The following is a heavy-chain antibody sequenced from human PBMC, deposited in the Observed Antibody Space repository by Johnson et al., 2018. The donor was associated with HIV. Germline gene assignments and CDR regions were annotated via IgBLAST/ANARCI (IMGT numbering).Heavy chain of an antibody. CDR3: ARGGKDHAFDI. J-gene: IGHJ3*02. D-gene: IGHD3-16*01. V-gene: IGHV3-23*04. Sequence: VQLVESGGGLVQPGGSLRLSCAASGFTFSSYAMHWVRQAPGKGLEWVAGSSGSGSSTHYADAVKGQFTISRDNPKNTLYLQMNSLRAEDTAVYYCARGGKDHAFDIWGQGTMVTVSS. CDR1: GFTFSSYA. CDR2: SSGSGSST.